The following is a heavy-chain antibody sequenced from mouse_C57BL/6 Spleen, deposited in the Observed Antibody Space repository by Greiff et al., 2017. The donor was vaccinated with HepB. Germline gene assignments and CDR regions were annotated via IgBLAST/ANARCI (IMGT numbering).Heavy chain of an antibody. CDR2: IRNKANGYTT. V-gene: IGHV7-3*01. CDR1: GFTFTDYY. J-gene: IGHJ1*03. CDR3: ARYGFHYYGSSYRYFDV. D-gene: IGHD1-1*01. Sequence: DVMLVESGGGLVQPGGSLSLSCAASGFTFTDYYMSWVRQPPGKALEWLGFIRNKANGYTTEYSASVKGRFTISRDNSQSILYLQMNALRAEDSATYYCARYGFHYYGSSYRYFDVWGTGTTVTVSS.